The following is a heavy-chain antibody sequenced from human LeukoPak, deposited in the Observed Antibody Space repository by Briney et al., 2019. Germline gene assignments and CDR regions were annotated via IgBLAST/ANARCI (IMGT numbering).Heavy chain of an antibody. J-gene: IGHJ4*01. V-gene: IGHV4-59*01. D-gene: IGHD3-22*01. CDR2: VYYNGDI. CDR1: GVPISTCY. CDR3: ATTWYYDSRGYLFED. Sequence: SETLSLTCSVSGVPISTCYWSWIRQSPGKGLEWIAYVYYNGDIMYNPSLKSRVTISLDTSKNQVSLSVTSVTAADTAVYFCATTWYYDSRGYLFEDWGHGTLVTVSS.